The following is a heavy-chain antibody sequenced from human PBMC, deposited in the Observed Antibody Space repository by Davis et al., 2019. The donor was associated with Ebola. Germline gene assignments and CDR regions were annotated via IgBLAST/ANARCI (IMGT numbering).Heavy chain of an antibody. J-gene: IGHJ5*02. V-gene: IGHV1-2*04. CDR1: GYTFTGYY. CDR3: ARGGPYSKYWFDP. CDR2: INPNSGGT. D-gene: IGHD6-13*01. Sequence: ASVKVSCKASGYTFTGYYMHWVRQAPGQGLEWMGWINPNSGGTNYAQKFQGWVTMTRDTSISTAYMDLSSLRSDDTALYYCARGGPYSKYWFDPWGQGTLVTVSS.